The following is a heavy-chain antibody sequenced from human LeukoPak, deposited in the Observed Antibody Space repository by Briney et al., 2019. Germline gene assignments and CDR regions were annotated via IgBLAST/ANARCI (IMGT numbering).Heavy chain of an antibody. D-gene: IGHD3-9*01. CDR1: GSTFSSYA. CDR3: ATNVLRYFDWSQPFDY. Sequence: SVKVSCKASGSTFSSYAISWVRQAPGQGLEWMGGIIPIFGTANYAQKFQGRVTMTRNTSISTAYMELSSLRSEDTAVYYCATNVLRYFDWSQPFDYWGQGTLVTVSS. J-gene: IGHJ4*02. V-gene: IGHV1-69*05. CDR2: IIPIFGTA.